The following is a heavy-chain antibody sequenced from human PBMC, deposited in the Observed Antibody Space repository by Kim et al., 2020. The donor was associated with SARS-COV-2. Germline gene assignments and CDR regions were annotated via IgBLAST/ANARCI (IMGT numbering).Heavy chain of an antibody. V-gene: IGHV1-8*01. CDR2: GNA. Sequence: GNAGYEQKFQDRVTMTRNPSINPAYMELNSLSSEDTAGYYCARRTVWFDPWGQGTLVTVSS. J-gene: IGHJ5*02. D-gene: IGHD4-4*01. CDR3: ARRTVWFDP.